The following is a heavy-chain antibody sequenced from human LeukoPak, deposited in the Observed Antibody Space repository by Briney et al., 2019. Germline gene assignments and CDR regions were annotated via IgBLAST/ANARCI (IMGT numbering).Heavy chain of an antibody. V-gene: IGHV3-20*04. Sequence: GGSLRLSCAASGFTFSSYGMSWVRQAPGKGLEWVSGINWNGGSTGYADSVKGRFTISRDNAKNSLYLQMNSLRAEDTALYYCAKDSSSWFVSEHWGQGTLVTVSS. D-gene: IGHD6-13*01. CDR2: INWNGGST. CDR1: GFTFSSYG. J-gene: IGHJ1*01. CDR3: AKDSSSWFVSEH.